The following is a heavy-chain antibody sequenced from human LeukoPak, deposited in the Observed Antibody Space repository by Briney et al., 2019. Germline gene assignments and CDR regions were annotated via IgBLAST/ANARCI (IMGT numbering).Heavy chain of an antibody. Sequence: GGSLRLSCAASGFTFSSYWMSWVRQAPGKGLEWVANIKQDGSEKYYVDSVKGRFTISRDNAKNSLYLQMNSLRAEDTAVYYCASGTYLSAFDIWGQGTMVTVSS. CDR3: ASGTYLSAFDI. J-gene: IGHJ3*02. D-gene: IGHD1-26*01. V-gene: IGHV3-7*01. CDR2: IKQDGSEK. CDR1: GFTFSSYW.